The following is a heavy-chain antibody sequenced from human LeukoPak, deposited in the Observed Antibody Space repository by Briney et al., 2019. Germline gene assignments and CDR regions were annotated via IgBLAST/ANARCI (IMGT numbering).Heavy chain of an antibody. V-gene: IGHV4-34*01. Sequence: SETLSLTCAVYGGSFSGYYWSWIRQPPGKGLEWIGEINHSGSTNYNPSLKSRVPISVDTSKNQFSLKLSSVTAADTAVYYCARGFGSSWYSNNWFDPWGQGTLVTVSS. CDR2: INHSGST. J-gene: IGHJ5*02. CDR3: ARGFGSSWYSNNWFDP. CDR1: GGSFSGYY. D-gene: IGHD6-13*01.